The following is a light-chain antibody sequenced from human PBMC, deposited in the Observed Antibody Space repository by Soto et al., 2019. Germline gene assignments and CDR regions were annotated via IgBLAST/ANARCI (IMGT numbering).Light chain of an antibody. Sequence: EIVMTQSPATLSVSPGERATLSCRASQSVSSHLAWYQHKPGQPSRLLLYGASIRLSGIPARFSGSGSGTEFTLTINSLQSEDFAVYYCQQYDNRPGTFGQGTKVEIK. CDR2: GAS. J-gene: IGKJ1*01. CDR3: QQYDNRPGT. V-gene: IGKV3-15*01. CDR1: QSVSSH.